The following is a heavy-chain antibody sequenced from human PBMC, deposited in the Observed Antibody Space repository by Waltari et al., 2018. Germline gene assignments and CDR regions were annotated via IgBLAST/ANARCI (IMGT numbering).Heavy chain of an antibody. Sequence: EVQLVESGGGLVQPGGSVRLFCAASGSTFRNYEMNWVRKAPGKGLEWVSYISSGASTIYYTDSVKGRFTISRDNAKNSVYLQMNSLRAEDTAVYYCARGEGGANEYWGQGTLVTVSS. CDR2: ISSGASTI. CDR1: GSTFRNYE. J-gene: IGHJ4*02. D-gene: IGHD1-26*01. V-gene: IGHV3-48*03. CDR3: ARGEGGANEY.